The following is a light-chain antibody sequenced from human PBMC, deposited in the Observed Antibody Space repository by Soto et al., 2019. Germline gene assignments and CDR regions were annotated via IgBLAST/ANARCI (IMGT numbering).Light chain of an antibody. CDR3: SSYTSSSTIVV. J-gene: IGLJ2*01. V-gene: IGLV2-14*03. CDR2: DVS. CDR1: SSDVGGYNY. Sequence: QSALTQPASVSGSPGQSITISCTGTSSDVGGYNYVSWYQQHPGKAPKLMLYDVSNRPSGVSNRFSGSKSCNTASLTISGLQAEDEGDYYCSSYTSSSTIVVFGGGTKLTVL.